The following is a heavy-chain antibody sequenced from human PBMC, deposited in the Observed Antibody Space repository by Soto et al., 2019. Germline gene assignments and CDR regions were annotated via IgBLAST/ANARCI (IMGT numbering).Heavy chain of an antibody. CDR3: TRRGSPGDTRRFDY. CDR1: GGSISSYH. V-gene: IGHV4-59*08. J-gene: IGHJ4*02. CDR2: IYYSGST. D-gene: IGHD3-16*01. Sequence: PSETLSLTCTVSGGSISSYHWSWIRQPPGKGLEWIGYIYYSGSTNYNPSLKSRVTISVDTSKNQFSLKLSSVTAADTAVYYCTRRGSPGDTRRFDYWGQGTLVTVSS.